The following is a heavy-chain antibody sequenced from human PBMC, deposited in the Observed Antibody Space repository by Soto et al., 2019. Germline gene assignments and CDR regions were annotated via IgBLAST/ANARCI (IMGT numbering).Heavy chain of an antibody. V-gene: IGHV3-21*06. CDR3: ARESEDLTSNFDY. Sequence: LRLSCAASGFTYTRYSMNWVRQAPGKGLEWVSSISSTTNYIYYGDSMKGRFTISRDDAKDSLYLEMNSLRAEDTAVYYCARESEDLTSNFDYWGQGTLVTVSS. J-gene: IGHJ4*02. CDR2: ISSTTNYI. CDR1: GFTYTRYS.